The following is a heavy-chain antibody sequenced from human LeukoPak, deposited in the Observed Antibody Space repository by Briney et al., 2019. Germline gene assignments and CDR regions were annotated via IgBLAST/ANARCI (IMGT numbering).Heavy chain of an antibody. J-gene: IGHJ5*01. Sequence: GASVKVSCKASGYTFTSYDINWVRQATGQGLEWMGWMNPNSGNTGYAQKFQGRVTMTRNTSISTAYMELSSLRSEDTAVYYCAKRLTPRHGFDSWGQGTLVTVSS. CDR2: MNPNSGNT. CDR3: AKRLTPRHGFDS. V-gene: IGHV1-8*01. CDR1: GYTFTSYD. D-gene: IGHD2-15*01.